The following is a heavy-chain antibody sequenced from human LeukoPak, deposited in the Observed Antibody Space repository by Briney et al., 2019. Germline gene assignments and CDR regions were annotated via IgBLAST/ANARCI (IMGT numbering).Heavy chain of an antibody. CDR1: GYTFTSYG. J-gene: IGHJ6*03. CDR3: ARAYSANIVVVPAAMSYYYYYMDV. V-gene: IGHV1-18*01. D-gene: IGHD2-2*01. CDR2: ISAYNGNT. Sequence: ASVKVSCKASGYTFTSYGISWVRQAPGQGLERMGWISAYNGNTNYAQKLQGRVTMTTDTSTSTAYMELRSLRSDDTAVYYCARAYSANIVVVPAAMSYYYYYMDVWGKGTTVTVSS.